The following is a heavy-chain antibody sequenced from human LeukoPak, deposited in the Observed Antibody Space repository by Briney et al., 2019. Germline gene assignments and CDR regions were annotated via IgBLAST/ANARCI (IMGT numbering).Heavy chain of an antibody. V-gene: IGHV4-4*07. CDR2: IYTSGNT. D-gene: IGHD4-17*01. CDR3: ARDPTTVTTFFDS. Sequence: SETLSLTCTVSGGSINSYYWTWVRQPAGKGLEWIGRIYTSGNTNYNPSLKSRVTISLDTSRNQFSLKLTSVTAADTAVYYCARDPTTVTTFFDSWGQGILVTVSS. CDR1: GGSINSYY. J-gene: IGHJ4*02.